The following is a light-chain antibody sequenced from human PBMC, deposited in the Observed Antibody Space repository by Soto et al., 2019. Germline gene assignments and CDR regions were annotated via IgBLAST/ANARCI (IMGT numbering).Light chain of an antibody. J-gene: IGKJ1*01. Sequence: EIVLTQSPGTLSLSPGERATLSCRASQSVSSSFLAWYQQTPGQAPRLLIYGASSRATGIPDRFSGGGSGTDFTLTISRLEPEDFAVYYCQQYGSSSWTFGQGTKVDIK. CDR3: QQYGSSSWT. CDR2: GAS. CDR1: QSVSSSF. V-gene: IGKV3-20*01.